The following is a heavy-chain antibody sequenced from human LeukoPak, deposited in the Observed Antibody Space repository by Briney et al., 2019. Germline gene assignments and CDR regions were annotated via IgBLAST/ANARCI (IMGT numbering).Heavy chain of an antibody. V-gene: IGHV1-69*13. CDR2: IIPIFGTA. Sequence: ASVKVSCKASGGTFSSYAISWVRQAPGQGLEWMGGIIPIFGTANYAQKFQGRVTITADESTSTAYMELSSLRSEDTAVYYCARDPFGLTCGGDCSHFDYWGQGTLVTVSS. CDR1: GGTFSSYA. J-gene: IGHJ4*02. CDR3: ARDPFGLTCGGDCSHFDY. D-gene: IGHD2-21*02.